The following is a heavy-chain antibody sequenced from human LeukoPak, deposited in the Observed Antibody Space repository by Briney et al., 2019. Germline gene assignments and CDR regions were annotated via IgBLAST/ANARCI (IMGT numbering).Heavy chain of an antibody. CDR3: ARANYDILTGYYNVIFGFDF. CDR2: IIPVFFTT. Sequence: SVKVSCKASGGTFSSNAISWVRQAPGQGLEWMGGIIPVFFTTKYARKFQGRVTITTDESTSTAHMELSSLRSDDTAVYYCARANYDILTGYYNVIFGFDFWGQGTLVTVSS. CDR1: GGTFSSNA. V-gene: IGHV1-69*05. J-gene: IGHJ4*02. D-gene: IGHD3-9*01.